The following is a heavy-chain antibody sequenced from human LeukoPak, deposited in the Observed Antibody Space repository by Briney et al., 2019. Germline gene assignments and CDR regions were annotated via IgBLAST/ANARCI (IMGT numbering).Heavy chain of an antibody. V-gene: IGHV3-23*01. CDR1: GFTFSSYA. Sequence: GGSLRLSCAASGFTFSSYAMSWVRQAPGKGLEWVSGISGSGGSTYYADSVKGRFTISRDNSKNTLYLQMNSLRAEDTAVYYCAKRVGGWYYCDYWGQGTLVTVSS. J-gene: IGHJ4*02. CDR3: AKRVGGWYYCDY. CDR2: ISGSGGST. D-gene: IGHD6-19*01.